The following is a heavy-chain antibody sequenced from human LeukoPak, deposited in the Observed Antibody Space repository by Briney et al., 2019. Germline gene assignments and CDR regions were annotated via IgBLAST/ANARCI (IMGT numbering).Heavy chain of an antibody. CDR2: INHSGST. CDR1: GGSFSGYY. V-gene: IGHV4-34*01. Sequence: SETLSLTCAVCGGSFSGYYWSWIRQPPGKGLEWIGEINHSGSTNYNPSLKSRVTISVDTSKNQFSLKLSSVTAADTAVYYCARQARSGYYPTPYYFDYWGQGTLVTVSS. J-gene: IGHJ4*02. CDR3: ARQARSGYYPTPYYFDY. D-gene: IGHD3-22*01.